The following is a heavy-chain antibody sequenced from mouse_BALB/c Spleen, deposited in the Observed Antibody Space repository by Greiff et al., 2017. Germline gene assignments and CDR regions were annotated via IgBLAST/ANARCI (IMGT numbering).Heavy chain of an antibody. CDR2: IYPGDGDT. CDR1: GYTFTSYW. CDR3: ARSQNYYGSSYGAMDY. J-gene: IGHJ4*01. Sequence: VQLQQSGAELARPGASVKLSCKASGYTFTSYWMQWVKQRPGQGLEWIGAIYPGDGDTRYTQKFKGKATLTADKSSSTAYMQLSSLASEDSAVYYCARSQNYYGSSYGAMDYWGQGTSVTVSS. D-gene: IGHD1-1*01. V-gene: IGHV1-87*01.